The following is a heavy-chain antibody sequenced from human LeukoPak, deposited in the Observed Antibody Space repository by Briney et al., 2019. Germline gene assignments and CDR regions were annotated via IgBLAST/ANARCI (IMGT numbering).Heavy chain of an antibody. V-gene: IGHV3-11*06. J-gene: IGHJ6*02. CDR3: ARVSGGDTYGMDV. D-gene: IGHD2-21*02. Sequence: GGSLRLSCAASGFIFSDYYMSWIRQAPGKGLEWVSYISSSSSYTNYADSVKGRFTISRDNAKNSLYLQMNSLRAEDTAVYYCARVSGGDTYGMDVWGQGTTVTVSS. CDR1: GFIFSDYY. CDR2: ISSSSSYT.